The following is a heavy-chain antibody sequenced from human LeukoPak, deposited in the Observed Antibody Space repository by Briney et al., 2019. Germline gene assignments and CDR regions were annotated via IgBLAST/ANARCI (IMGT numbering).Heavy chain of an antibody. CDR3: ARDFTDYYDSSGYNDAFDI. Sequence: PGGSLRLSCAASELTFSDYYMSWIRQAPGKGLEWVSYISSSGSTIYYADSVKGRFTISRDNAKNSLYLQMNSLRAEDTAVYYCARDFTDYYDSSGYNDAFDIWGQGTMVTVSS. V-gene: IGHV3-11*04. CDR1: ELTFSDYY. J-gene: IGHJ3*02. D-gene: IGHD3-22*01. CDR2: ISSSGSTI.